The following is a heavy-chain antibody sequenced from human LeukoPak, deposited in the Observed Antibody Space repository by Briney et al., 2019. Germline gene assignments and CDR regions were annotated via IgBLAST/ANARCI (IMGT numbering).Heavy chain of an antibody. CDR3: ARASGYYDSSGPPFDY. V-gene: IGHV1-2*02. CDR1: GYIFTGYY. Sequence: ASVKVSCKASGYIFTGYYMHWVRQAPGQGLEWMGWINPNSGGTNYAQKFQGRVTMTRDTSISTAYMELSRLRSDDTAVYYCARASGYYDSSGPPFDYWGQGTLVTVSS. J-gene: IGHJ4*02. D-gene: IGHD3-22*01. CDR2: INPNSGGT.